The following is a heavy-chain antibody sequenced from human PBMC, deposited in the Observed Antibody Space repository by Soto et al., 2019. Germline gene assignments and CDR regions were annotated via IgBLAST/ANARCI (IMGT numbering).Heavy chain of an antibody. CDR1: GGSISSYY. Sequence: SETLSLTCTVSGGSISSYYWSWIRQPPGKGLEWIGYIYYSGSTNYNPSLKSRVTISVDTSKNQFSLKLSSVTAADTAVYYCARVITTYRSGCNPSLDYWAPRSLVTVSS. J-gene: IGHJ4*02. D-gene: IGHD6-25*01. CDR3: ARVITTYRSGCNPSLDY. V-gene: IGHV4-59*01. CDR2: IYYSGST.